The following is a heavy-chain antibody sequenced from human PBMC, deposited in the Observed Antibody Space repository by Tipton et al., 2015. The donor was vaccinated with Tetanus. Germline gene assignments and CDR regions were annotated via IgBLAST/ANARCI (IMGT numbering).Heavy chain of an antibody. D-gene: IGHD6-6*01. Sequence: SLRLSCVASGFTFSDHYMSWIRQAPGKGLEWVSSISSTTSYIYYSDSVKGRFTISRDNAKNSLYLQMNSLTADDTAVYFCASGSSLDYWGQGTLVTVSS. CDR2: ISSTTSYI. V-gene: IGHV3-11*06. J-gene: IGHJ4*02. CDR3: ASGSSLDY. CDR1: GFTFSDHY.